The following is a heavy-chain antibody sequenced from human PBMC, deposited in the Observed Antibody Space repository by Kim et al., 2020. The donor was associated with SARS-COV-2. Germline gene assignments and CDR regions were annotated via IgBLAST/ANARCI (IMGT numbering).Heavy chain of an antibody. Sequence: RYYVASVKGRITISRENSQNLVYQKMENLKVEDTAVYYCARELSGSYSDYWGQGTRVTVSS. J-gene: IGHJ4*02. CDR3: ARELSGSYSDY. V-gene: IGHV3-7*03. CDR2: R. D-gene: IGHD1-26*01.